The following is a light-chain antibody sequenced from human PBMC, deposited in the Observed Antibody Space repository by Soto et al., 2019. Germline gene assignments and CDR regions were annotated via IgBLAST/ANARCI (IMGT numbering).Light chain of an antibody. CDR2: QVS. CDR3: MQTAQFPRT. V-gene: IGKV2-24*01. Sequence: DIVMTQTPLSSPVTLGQSASISCRSSQSLADTVGNTHLSWLQQRPGQSPRLLINQVSNRFFGVPVRFSGSGAGTDFILHISRVEAEDVGLYYCMQTAQFPRTFGQGTKVEI. J-gene: IGKJ1*01. CDR1: QSLADTVGNTH.